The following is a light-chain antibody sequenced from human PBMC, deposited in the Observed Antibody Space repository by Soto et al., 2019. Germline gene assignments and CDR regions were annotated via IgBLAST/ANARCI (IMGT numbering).Light chain of an antibody. J-gene: IGLJ2*01. CDR3: CSYAGSYTGV. CDR1: STDVGAYNY. Sequence: QSALTQPRSVSGSPGQSVTISCTGTSTDVGAYNYVSWYQQHPDKAPKFILYDINKRPSGVPDCFSGSRSGHTASLTISGLQPEDEADCYCCSYAGSYTGVFGGGTKLTVL. V-gene: IGLV2-11*01. CDR2: DIN.